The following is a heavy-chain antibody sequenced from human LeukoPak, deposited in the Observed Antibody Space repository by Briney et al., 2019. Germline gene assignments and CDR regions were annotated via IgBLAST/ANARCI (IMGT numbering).Heavy chain of an antibody. D-gene: IGHD3-10*01. V-gene: IGHV1-69*13. CDR3: ARARGSGGDAFDI. J-gene: IGHJ3*02. CDR2: IIPIFGTA. Sequence: ASVKVSCKASGGTFSSYAISWVRQAPGQGPEWMGGIIPIFGTANYAQKFQGRVTITADESTSTAYMELSSLRSEDTAVYYCARARGSGGDAFDIWGQGTMVTVSS. CDR1: GGTFSSYA.